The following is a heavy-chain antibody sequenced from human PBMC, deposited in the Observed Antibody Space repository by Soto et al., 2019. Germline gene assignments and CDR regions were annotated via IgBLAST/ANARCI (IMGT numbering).Heavy chain of an antibody. CDR3: ARRGAYCSGGTCYHFDY. CDR2: ISTYNGNT. CDR1: GYTFTTYG. D-gene: IGHD2-15*01. Sequence: ASVKVSCKASGYTFTTYGISWVRQAPGQGLERMGWISTYNGNTNYEQKLQGRVTMTTDTLTSTAYMELRSLRSDDTAVYYCARRGAYCSGGTCYHFDYWGQGTLVTVSS. J-gene: IGHJ4*02. V-gene: IGHV1-18*04.